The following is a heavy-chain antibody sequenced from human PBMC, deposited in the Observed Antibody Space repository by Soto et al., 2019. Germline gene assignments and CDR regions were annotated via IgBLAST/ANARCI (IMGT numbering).Heavy chain of an antibody. CDR1: VGSITGAYS. CDR2: IHYRGTT. V-gene: IGHV4-31*03. Sequence: SEPLSLPCHVSVGSITGAYSCNCIRQHPGKGLEWIGSIHYRGTTDYNPSLKSRITISLDRSKNQFALKLSSVTAADTAVCYCARVRDSFGLDVWGQGTTVTV. CDR3: ARVRDSFGLDV. J-gene: IGHJ6*02. D-gene: IGHD2-15*01.